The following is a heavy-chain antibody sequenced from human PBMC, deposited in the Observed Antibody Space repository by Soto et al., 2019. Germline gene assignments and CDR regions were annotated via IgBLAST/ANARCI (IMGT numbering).Heavy chain of an antibody. J-gene: IGHJ6*03. Sequence: SVKVSCKASGGTFSSYTISWVRQAPGQGLEWMGRIIPILGIANYAQKFQGRVTIIADKSTSTAYMELSSLRSEDTAVYYCAREDYDILTGYYNHYYYMDVWGKGTTVTVSS. CDR1: GGTFSSYT. V-gene: IGHV1-69*04. CDR2: IIPILGIA. D-gene: IGHD3-9*01. CDR3: AREDYDILTGYYNHYYYMDV.